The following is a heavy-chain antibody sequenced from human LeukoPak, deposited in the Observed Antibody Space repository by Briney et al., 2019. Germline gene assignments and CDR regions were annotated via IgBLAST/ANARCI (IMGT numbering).Heavy chain of an antibody. V-gene: IGHV3-7*01. J-gene: IGHJ3*02. CDR1: GFTFSSYW. CDR3: ARDGYSSGWYLSGAFDI. CDR2: IKQDGSEK. Sequence: GGSLRLSCAASGFTFSSYWMSWVRQAPGKGLEWVANIKQDGSEKYYVDSVKGRFTISRDNAKNSLYLQMNSLRAEDTAVYYCARDGYSSGWYLSGAFDIWGQGTMVTVSS. D-gene: IGHD6-19*01.